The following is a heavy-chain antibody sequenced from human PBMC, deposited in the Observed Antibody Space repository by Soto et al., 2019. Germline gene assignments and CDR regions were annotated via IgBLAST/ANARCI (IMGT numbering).Heavy chain of an antibody. CDR3: ARDRTDSGYYTNWLDP. CDR1: GGTFGSGA. V-gene: IGHV1-69*06. J-gene: IGHJ5*02. CDR2: IIPIFGTT. Sequence: ASVKVSCKASGGTFGSGAITWVRQAPGQGLEWVGRIIPIFGTTNYAQNLQGRVTISADKSTLTSYMELHSLTSGDTALYYCARDRTDSGYYTNWLDPWGQGTQVTVSS. D-gene: IGHD3-22*01.